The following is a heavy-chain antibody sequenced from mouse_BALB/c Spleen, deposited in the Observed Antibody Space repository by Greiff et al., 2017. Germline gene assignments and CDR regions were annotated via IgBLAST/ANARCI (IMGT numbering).Heavy chain of an antibody. CDR1: GYTFTSYW. D-gene: IGHD4-1*01. Sequence: QVQLKESGAELAKPGASVKMSCKASGYTFTSYWMHWVKQRPGQGLEWIGYINPSTGYTEYNQKFKDKATLTADKSSSTAYMQLSSLTSEDSAVYYCARFGVNWDCVDYWGQGTTLTVSS. CDR3: ARFGVNWDCVDY. V-gene: IGHV1-7*01. CDR2: INPSTGYT. J-gene: IGHJ2*01.